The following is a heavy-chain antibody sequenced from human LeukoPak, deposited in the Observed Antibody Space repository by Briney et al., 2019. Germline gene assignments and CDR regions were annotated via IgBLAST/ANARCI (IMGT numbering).Heavy chain of an antibody. CDR2: IWYNGSNK. Sequence: GGSLRLSCAASGFTFSNYAMNWVRQAPGKGLEWVADIWYNGSNKYYAESVKGRFTISRDNSKNTLYLQMNSLRAEDTAVYYCSRGGYGDYNNWFDPWGQGTLVIVSS. D-gene: IGHD4-17*01. CDR1: GFTFSNYA. J-gene: IGHJ5*02. V-gene: IGHV3-33*08. CDR3: SRGGYGDYNNWFDP.